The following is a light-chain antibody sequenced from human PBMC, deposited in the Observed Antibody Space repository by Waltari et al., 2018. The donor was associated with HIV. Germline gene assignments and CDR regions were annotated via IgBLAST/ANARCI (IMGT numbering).Light chain of an antibody. J-gene: IGKJ1*01. CDR1: HSLLHSNGYNY. CDR2: LGS. Sequence: DIVMPQSPLSLPVTPGEPASISCRSSHSLLHSNGYNYLDWYLQKPGQSPQLLIYLGSNRASGVPDRFSGSGSGTDFTLKISRVEAEDVGVYYCMQALQTPRTFGQGTKVEIK. CDR3: MQALQTPRT. V-gene: IGKV2-28*01.